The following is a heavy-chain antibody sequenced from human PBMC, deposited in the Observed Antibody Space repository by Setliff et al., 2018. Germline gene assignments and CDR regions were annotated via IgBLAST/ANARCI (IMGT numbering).Heavy chain of an antibody. V-gene: IGHV7-4-1*02. CDR2: INTNTGNP. CDR1: GYTFTSYA. CDR3: ARIVCSSPSCPGSWFDP. J-gene: IGHJ5*02. Sequence: GASVKVSCKASGYTFTSYAMNWVRQAPGQGLEWMGWINTNTGNPTYAQGFTGRFVFSLDTSVSTAYLQISSLKAEDTAVYYCARIVCSSPSCPGSWFDPWGQGTPVTVSS. D-gene: IGHD2-2*01.